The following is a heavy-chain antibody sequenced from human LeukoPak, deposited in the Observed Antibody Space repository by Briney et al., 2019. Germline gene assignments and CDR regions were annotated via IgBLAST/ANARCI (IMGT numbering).Heavy chain of an antibody. CDR2: ISSSSSYI. V-gene: IGHV3-21*01. D-gene: IGHD1-14*01. CDR1: GFTFSSYS. CDR3: AREVSPVDC. Sequence: PGGSLRLSCAASGFTFSSYSMNWVRQAPGKGLEWVSSISSSSSYIYYADSVMGRFTISRDNAKNSLYLQMNSLRAEDTAVCYCAREVSPVDCWGQGTLVTVSS. J-gene: IGHJ4*02.